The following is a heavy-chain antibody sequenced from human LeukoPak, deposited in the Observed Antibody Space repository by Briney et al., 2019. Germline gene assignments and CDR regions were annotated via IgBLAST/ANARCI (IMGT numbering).Heavy chain of an antibody. D-gene: IGHD2-8*01. V-gene: IGHV3-30*02. Sequence: GGSLRLSCAASRFTFSSYGMHRVRQAPGKGLEWVAYIQYDGSNEQYADSVKGRFSISRDSSKNILYLQMNSLRAEDTAVYYCAKDRCSNGVGCYYYYMDVWGKGTTVTISS. CDR1: RFTFSSYG. CDR2: IQYDGSNE. CDR3: AKDRCSNGVGCYYYYMDV. J-gene: IGHJ6*03.